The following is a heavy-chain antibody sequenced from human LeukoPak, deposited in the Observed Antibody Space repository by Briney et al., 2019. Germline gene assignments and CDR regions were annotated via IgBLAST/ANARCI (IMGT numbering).Heavy chain of an antibody. CDR1: GGSISSSSYY. Sequence: SETLSLTCTVSGGSISSSSYYWGWIRQPPGKGLEWIGSIYYSGSTYYNPSLKSRVTISVDTSKNQFSLKLSSVTAADTAVYYCARNMVRGVTYYFDYWGQGTLVTVSS. CDR3: ARNMVRGVTYYFDY. D-gene: IGHD3-10*01. CDR2: IYYSGST. V-gene: IGHV4-39*01. J-gene: IGHJ4*02.